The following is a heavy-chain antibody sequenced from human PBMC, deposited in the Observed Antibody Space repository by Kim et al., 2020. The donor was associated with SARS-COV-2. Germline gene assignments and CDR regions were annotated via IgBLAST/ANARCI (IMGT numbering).Heavy chain of an antibody. CDR3: AKDRGLTAAGWFDP. D-gene: IGHD6-13*01. V-gene: IGHV3-9*01. CDR2: ISWNSGSI. J-gene: IGHJ5*02. CDR1: GFTFDDYA. Sequence: GRSLRLSCAASGFTFDDYAMHWVRQAPGKGLEWVSGISWNSGSIGYADSVKGRFTISRDNAKNSLYLQMNSLRAEDTALYYCAKDRGLTAAGWFDPWGQGTLVTVSS.